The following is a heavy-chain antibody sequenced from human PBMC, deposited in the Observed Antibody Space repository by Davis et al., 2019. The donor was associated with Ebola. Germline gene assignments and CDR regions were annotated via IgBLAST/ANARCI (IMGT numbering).Heavy chain of an antibody. J-gene: IGHJ4*02. V-gene: IGHV5-10-1*01. CDR1: GYGFTSYW. CDR2: IDPSDSYT. CDR3: ARGRYCSGGSCYSNPTDY. D-gene: IGHD2-15*01. Sequence: GESLKISCKGSGYGFTSYWISWVRQMPGRGLEWMGRIDPSDSYTNYSPSFQGHVTISADKSISTAYLQWSSLKASDTAIYYCARGRYCSGGSCYSNPTDYWGQGTLLTVSS.